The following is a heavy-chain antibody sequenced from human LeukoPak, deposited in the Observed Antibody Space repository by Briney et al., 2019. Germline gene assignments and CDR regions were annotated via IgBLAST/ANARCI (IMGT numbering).Heavy chain of an antibody. D-gene: IGHD2-2*01. V-gene: IGHV1-69*13. Sequence: GASVKVSCKASGYTFSSYGISWVRQAPGQGLEWMGGIIPIFGTANYAQKFQGRVTITVDESTSTAYMELSSLRSEDTAVYYCARDPPYCSSTSCFFDYWGQGTLVTVSS. CDR3: ARDPPYCSSTSCFFDY. J-gene: IGHJ4*02. CDR2: IIPIFGTA. CDR1: GYTFSSYG.